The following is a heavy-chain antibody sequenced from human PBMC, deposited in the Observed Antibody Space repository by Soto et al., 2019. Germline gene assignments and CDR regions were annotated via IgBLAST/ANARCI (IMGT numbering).Heavy chain of an antibody. CDR2: ISGSGGGT. CDR3: AKFGMATTKRTPPYYIDY. D-gene: IGHD1-1*01. J-gene: IGHJ4*02. V-gene: IGHV3-23*01. Sequence: GGSLRLSCAASGFTFSSYAMSWVRQAPGKGLEWVSSISGSGGGTYYADSVKGRFAFSRDNSKNTLYLQMNSLRAEDTAVYYCAKFGMATTKRTPPYYIDYWGQGALVTVSS. CDR1: GFTFSSYA.